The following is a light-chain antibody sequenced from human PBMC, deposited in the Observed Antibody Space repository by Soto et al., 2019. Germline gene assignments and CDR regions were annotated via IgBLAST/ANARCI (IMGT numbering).Light chain of an antibody. CDR1: NIGSKS. Sequence: SYELTQPPSVSVAPGKTARITCGGNNIGSKSVPWYQQKPGQAPVLVIYYDSDRTSGIPERFSGSNSGNTATLTISRVEAGDEADYYCQVWDSISDHQVFGTGTKLTVL. J-gene: IGLJ1*01. V-gene: IGLV3-21*04. CDR3: QVWDSISDHQV. CDR2: YDS.